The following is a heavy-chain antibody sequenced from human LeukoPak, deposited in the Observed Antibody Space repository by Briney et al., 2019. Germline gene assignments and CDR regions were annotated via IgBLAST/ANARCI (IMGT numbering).Heavy chain of an antibody. J-gene: IGHJ4*02. CDR1: GFSFSNYG. CDR2: IIGSGGTT. Sequence: PGGTLRLSCAASGFSFSNYGMNWVRQAPGKGLEWVSGIIGSGGTTYYADSVKGRFTISRDNSKNTLYLQMNSLRAEDTAVYYCAKDVARGYFDWLTPPDYWGQGTLVTVSS. V-gene: IGHV3-23*01. CDR3: AKDVARGYFDWLTPPDY. D-gene: IGHD3-9*01.